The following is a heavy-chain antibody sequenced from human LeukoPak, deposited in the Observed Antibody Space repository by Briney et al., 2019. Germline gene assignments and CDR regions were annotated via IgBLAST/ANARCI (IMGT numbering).Heavy chain of an antibody. D-gene: IGHD1-7*01. V-gene: IGHV3-7*04. CDR3: ARAHWNYDSYSDY. CDR1: GFNFSGYW. Sequence: GGSLRLSCAASGFNFSGYWMSWVRQAPGKGLEWVVNIKREGNEKYYVDSVRGRFTISRDNSKNTLYLQMNSLRAEDTAVYYCARAHWNYDSYSDYWGQGTLVTVSS. CDR2: IKREGNEK. J-gene: IGHJ4*02.